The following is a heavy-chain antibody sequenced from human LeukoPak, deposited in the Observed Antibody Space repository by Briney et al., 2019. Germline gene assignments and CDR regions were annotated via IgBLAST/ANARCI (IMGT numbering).Heavy chain of an antibody. CDR3: AIWNYFDY. D-gene: IGHD1-1*01. V-gene: IGHV3-30*03. CDR2: ISYDGSNK. J-gene: IGHJ4*02. CDR1: GFTFSSYG. Sequence: GGSLRLSCAASGFTFSSYGMHWVRQAPGKGLEWVAVISYDGSNKYYADSVKGRFTISRDNSKNTLYLQMNSLRAEDTAVYYCAIWNYFDYWGQGTLVTVSS.